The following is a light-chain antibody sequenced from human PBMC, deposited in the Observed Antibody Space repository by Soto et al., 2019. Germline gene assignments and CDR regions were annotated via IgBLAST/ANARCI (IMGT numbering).Light chain of an antibody. J-gene: IGLJ1*01. CDR2: GNS. CDR1: SSNIGAGYD. V-gene: IGLV1-40*01. CDR3: QSSDSSLSYV. Sequence: QAVVTQPPSVSGAPGQRVTISCTGSSSNIGAGYDVHWYQQLPGTAPKLLIYGNSNRPSGVPDRFSGSKSGTSASLAITGLKAEDEADYYCQSSDSSLSYVFGTGTKLTVL.